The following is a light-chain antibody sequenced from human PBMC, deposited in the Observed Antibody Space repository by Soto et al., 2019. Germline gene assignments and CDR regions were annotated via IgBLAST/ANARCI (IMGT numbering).Light chain of an antibody. V-gene: IGLV2-14*01. J-gene: IGLJ1*01. CDR3: SSYTTNTTPYV. Sequence: QSALTQPASMSGSPGQSITISCTGTNSDVGGYNSVPWYQQHPGKAPKLMIYDVTNRPSGVSSRFSGSKSGNTASLTISGLQAEDEADYYCSSYTTNTTPYVFGTGTKLTVL. CDR2: DVT. CDR1: NSDVGGYNS.